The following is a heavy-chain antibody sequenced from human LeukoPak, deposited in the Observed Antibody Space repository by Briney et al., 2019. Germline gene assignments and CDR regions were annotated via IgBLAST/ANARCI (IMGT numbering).Heavy chain of an antibody. Sequence: GGSLRLSCAASGFTFSSYAMSWVRQAPGKGLEWVSFISGSGGSTYYADSVKGRFTISRDNSKNTLSLQMNSLRAEDTAVYYCAKASFRMATMGVFDYWGQGTLVTVSS. CDR1: GFTFSSYA. CDR3: AKASFRMATMGVFDY. J-gene: IGHJ4*02. D-gene: IGHD5-24*01. CDR2: ISGSGGST. V-gene: IGHV3-23*01.